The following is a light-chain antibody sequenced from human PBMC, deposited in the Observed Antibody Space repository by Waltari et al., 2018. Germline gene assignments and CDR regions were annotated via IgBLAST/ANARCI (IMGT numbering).Light chain of an antibody. CDR1: QSVSRA. CDR2: CAS. V-gene: IGKV3-20*01. Sequence: EIVLTQSPGTLSLSLGERATVSCRTSQSVSRALAWYQQKPGQAPRLLIYCASTRATGIPDRFSGSGSGTDVSLTISRLAPDDFAVYYCRHYLRLPVTFGQGTTVEI. CDR3: RHYLRLPVT. J-gene: IGKJ1*01.